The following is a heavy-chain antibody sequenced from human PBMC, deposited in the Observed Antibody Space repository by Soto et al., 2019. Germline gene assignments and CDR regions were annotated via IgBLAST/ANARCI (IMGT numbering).Heavy chain of an antibody. J-gene: IGHJ4*02. V-gene: IGHV4-34*01. Sequence: PSETLSLTCAVYGGSFSGYYWSWIRQPPGKGLEWIGEINHSGSTNYNPSLKSRVTISVDTSKNQFSLKLSSVTAADTALYYCASGLGNWGSYFDYWGQGSLVTVSS. CDR2: INHSGST. CDR1: GGSFSGYY. CDR3: ASGLGNWGSYFDY. D-gene: IGHD7-27*01.